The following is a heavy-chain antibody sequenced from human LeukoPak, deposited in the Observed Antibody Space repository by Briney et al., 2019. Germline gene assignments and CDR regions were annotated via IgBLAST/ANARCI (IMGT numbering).Heavy chain of an antibody. CDR1: GYTFTSYV. CDR3: ARGGIFPHYYGMDV. J-gene: IGHJ6*02. D-gene: IGHD1-14*01. CDR2: ISAYNGNT. Sequence: GASVKVSCKASGYTFTSYVISWVRQAPGQGLEWMGWISAYNGNTKYAQKLQGRVTVTTDTSTSTAYMELRSLRSDDTAVYYCARGGIFPHYYGMDVWGQGTPVTVSS. V-gene: IGHV1-18*01.